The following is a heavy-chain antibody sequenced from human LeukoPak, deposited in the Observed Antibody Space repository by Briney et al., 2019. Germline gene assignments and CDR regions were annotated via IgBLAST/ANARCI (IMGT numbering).Heavy chain of an antibody. CDR1: GFTFSSYA. CDR3: ARPQGGRQLWLHFDY. Sequence: PGGSLRLSCAASGFTFSSYAMSWVRQAPGKGLEWVSSISGSGGNTFYADSVKGRFTISRDNSKNTLYLQVNSLRAEDTAVYYCARPQGGRQLWLHFDYWGRGTLVTVSS. D-gene: IGHD5-18*01. V-gene: IGHV3-23*01. CDR2: ISGSGGNT. J-gene: IGHJ4*02.